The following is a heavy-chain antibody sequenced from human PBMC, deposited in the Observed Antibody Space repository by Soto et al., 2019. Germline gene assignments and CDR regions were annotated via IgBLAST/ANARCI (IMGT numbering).Heavy chain of an antibody. J-gene: IGHJ4*02. CDR1: GGSFSGYY. CDR3: ASATRAAGRRSVLFDY. D-gene: IGHD6-6*01. Sequence: SETLSLTCAVYGGSFSGYYWSWIRQPPGKGLEWIGEINHSGSTNYNPSLKSRVTISVDTSKNQFSLKLSSVTAADTAVYYCASATRAAGRRSVLFDYWGQGTLLTVSS. V-gene: IGHV4-34*01. CDR2: INHSGST.